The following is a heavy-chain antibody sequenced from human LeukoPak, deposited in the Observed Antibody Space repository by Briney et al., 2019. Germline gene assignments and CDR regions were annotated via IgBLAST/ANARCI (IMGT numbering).Heavy chain of an antibody. CDR2: IYYSGST. D-gene: IGHD3-3*01. Sequence: SETLSLTCTVSGGSISSSSYYWGWIRQPPGKGLEWIGSIYYSGSTYYNPSLKSRVTISVDTSKNQFSLKLSSVTAADTAVYYCARGVTIFGVVIITVGYWGXXXLVTVSS. V-gene: IGHV4-39*01. CDR3: ARGVTIFGVVIITVGY. CDR1: GGSISSSSYY. J-gene: IGHJ4*01.